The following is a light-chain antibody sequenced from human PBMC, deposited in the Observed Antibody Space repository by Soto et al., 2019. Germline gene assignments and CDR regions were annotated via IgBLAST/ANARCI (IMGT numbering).Light chain of an antibody. CDR3: QQHNSYPRT. Sequence: GDRVTIPCRASQSISTWLAWYQQKPGKAPKLLIYTASNLERGVPSRFSGSGSGTEFTLTISSLQPDDFATYYCQQHNSYPRTFGQGTKVEIK. CDR2: TAS. V-gene: IGKV1-5*03. J-gene: IGKJ1*01. CDR1: QSISTW.